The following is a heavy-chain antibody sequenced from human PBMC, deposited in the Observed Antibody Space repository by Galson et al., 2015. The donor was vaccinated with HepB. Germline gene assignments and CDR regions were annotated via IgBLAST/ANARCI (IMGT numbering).Heavy chain of an antibody. CDR1: GYSLSDLC. J-gene: IGHJ4*02. CDR3: ATPDPEYDILTGYYNFDY. CDR2: FDPEDGDA. D-gene: IGHD3-9*01. V-gene: IGHV1-24*01. Sequence: SVKVSCKVSGYSLSDLCMHWVRQAPGKGLEWMGGFDPEDGDAIYAQKFQGRVTMTEDTSRDTVYMELSSLRSEDTAVYYCATPDPEYDILTGYYNFDYWGQGTLVTVSS.